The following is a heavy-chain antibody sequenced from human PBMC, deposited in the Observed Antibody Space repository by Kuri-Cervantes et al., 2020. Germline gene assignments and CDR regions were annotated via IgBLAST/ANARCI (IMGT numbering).Heavy chain of an antibody. CDR2: IRDDGSDK. V-gene: IGHV3-30*02. CDR1: GLSFNNYG. CDR3: ATPSLLCSTSACFEDY. J-gene: IGHJ4*02. D-gene: IGHD3-10*02. Sequence: GGSLRLSCAASGLSFNNYGMHWVRQAPGKGLQWVAFIRDDGSDKYYTNSVKGRFTICKHNSKNTLYLQMYTLRPEDTAVYFCATPSLLCSTSACFEDYWGRGTLVTVSS.